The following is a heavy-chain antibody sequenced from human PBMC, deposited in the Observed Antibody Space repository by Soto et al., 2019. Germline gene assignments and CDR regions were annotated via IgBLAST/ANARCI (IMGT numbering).Heavy chain of an antibody. D-gene: IGHD1-26*01. J-gene: IGHJ6*02. CDR2: IYHSGST. CDR1: VGSVSSSNW. V-gene: IGHV4-4*02. CDR3: ARSGEVGASFYYYYGMDV. Sequence: SETRSLTGSVPVGSVSSSNWWSWVRQPPGKGLEWIGEIYHSGSTNYNPSLKSRVTISVDKSKNQFSLKLSSVTAADTAVYYCARSGEVGASFYYYYGMDVWGQGTTVTVS.